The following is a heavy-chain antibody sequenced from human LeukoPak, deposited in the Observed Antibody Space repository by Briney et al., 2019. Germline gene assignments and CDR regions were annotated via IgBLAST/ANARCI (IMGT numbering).Heavy chain of an antibody. CDR3: AKGAFGCSSSSCYPYYYYGMDV. Sequence: GRSLRLSCAASGFTFSSYGMHWVRQAPGKGLEWVAVISYDGSNKYYADSVKGRFTISRDNSKNTLYLQMNSLRAEDTAVYYCAKGAFGCSSSSCYPYYYYGMDVWGKGTTVTVSS. CDR1: GFTFSSYG. J-gene: IGHJ6*04. V-gene: IGHV3-30*18. CDR2: ISYDGSNK. D-gene: IGHD2-2*01.